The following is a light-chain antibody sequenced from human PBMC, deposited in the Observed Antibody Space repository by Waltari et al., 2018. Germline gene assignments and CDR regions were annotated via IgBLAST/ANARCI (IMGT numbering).Light chain of an antibody. CDR3: QQRSDWLLT. Sequence: EIVLTQSPATLSVSPGERATLSCRASQCVSSYLAWYQQKSGQAPRLPIYDASNRATGIPARFSGGGSGTDFTLTISSLEPEHFAVYYCQQRSDWLLTFGGGTKVEIK. CDR1: QCVSSY. J-gene: IGKJ4*01. V-gene: IGKV3-11*01. CDR2: DAS.